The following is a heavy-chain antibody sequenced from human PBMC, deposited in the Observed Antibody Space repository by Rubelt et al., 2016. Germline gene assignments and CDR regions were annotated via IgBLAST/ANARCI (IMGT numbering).Heavy chain of an antibody. CDR3: AKDRYSSGWYHGY. CDR2: ISGSGGST. CDR1: GFTFSSYA. J-gene: IGHJ4*02. V-gene: IGHV3-23*04. Sequence: EVELVESGGGLVQPGGSLRLSCAASGFTFSSYAMSWVRQAPGKGLEWVSAISGSGGSTYYADSVKGRFTISRDNSKNTLYLQMNSPRAEDTAVYYCAKDRYSSGWYHGYWGQGTLVTVSS. D-gene: IGHD6-19*01.